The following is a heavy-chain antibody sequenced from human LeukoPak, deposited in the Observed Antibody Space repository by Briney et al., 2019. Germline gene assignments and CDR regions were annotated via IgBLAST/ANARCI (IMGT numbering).Heavy chain of an antibody. J-gene: IGHJ4*02. D-gene: IGHD3-16*02. CDR1: GFTFSSFA. V-gene: IGHV3-23*01. CDR3: AKQQDYDYVWGSYRYQGNFDY. CDR2: ISGSGTYS. Sequence: GGSLRLSCAASGFTFSSFAMTWVRQAPGKGLEWVSAISGSGTYSYYADSVKGRFTISRDSSKNTLYLQMNSLRAEDTAVYYCAKQQDYDYVWGSYRYQGNFDYWGQGTLVTVSS.